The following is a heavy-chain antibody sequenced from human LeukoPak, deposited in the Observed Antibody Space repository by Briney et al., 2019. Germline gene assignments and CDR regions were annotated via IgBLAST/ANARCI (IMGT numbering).Heavy chain of an antibody. Sequence: GGSLRLSCAASGFTFSSYGMHWVRQAPGKGLEWVAVISYDGSNRYYADSVKGRFTISRDNSKNTLYLQMNSLRAEDTAIYYCAKAIIAAGCDYWGQGTLVTVSS. CDR2: ISYDGSNR. V-gene: IGHV3-30*18. CDR1: GFTFSSYG. D-gene: IGHD6-13*01. CDR3: AKAIIAAGCDY. J-gene: IGHJ4*02.